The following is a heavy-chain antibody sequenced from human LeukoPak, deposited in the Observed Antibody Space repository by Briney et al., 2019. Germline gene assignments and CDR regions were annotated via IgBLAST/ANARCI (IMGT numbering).Heavy chain of an antibody. CDR3: GRGDYSSSWYLDH. J-gene: IGHJ4*02. CDR2: ISTSGSTI. CDR1: GFAFSTAW. Sequence: GGSLRLSCAASGFAFSTAWMTWVRQAPGKGLEWISYISTSGSTIYYGDSVEGRFTISRDNAKNSLYLQMNSLRAEDTAVYYCGRGDYSSSWYLDHWGQGTLVTVSS. D-gene: IGHD6-13*01. V-gene: IGHV3-48*04.